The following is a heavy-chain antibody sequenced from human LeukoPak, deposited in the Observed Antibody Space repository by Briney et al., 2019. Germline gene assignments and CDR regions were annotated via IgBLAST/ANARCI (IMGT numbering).Heavy chain of an antibody. CDR3: AKEAGTTFWGRYYYYMDV. V-gene: IGHV3-43*01. CDR1: GFTFSSYG. D-gene: IGHD1-7*01. J-gene: IGHJ6*03. CDR2: ISWDGGST. Sequence: GGSLRLSCAASGFTFSSYGMSWVRQAPGKGLEWVSLISWDGGSTYYADSVKGRFTISRDNSKNSLYLQMNSLRTEDTALYYCAKEAGTTFWGRYYYYMDVWGKGTTVTVSS.